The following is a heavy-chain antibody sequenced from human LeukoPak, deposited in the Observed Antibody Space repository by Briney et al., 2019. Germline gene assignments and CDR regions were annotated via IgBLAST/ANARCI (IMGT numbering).Heavy chain of an antibody. Sequence: SETLSLTCTVSGASIRSGDYYWSWIRQPPGKGLEWIGYIYDSGSTYFNPSIKSRITISVDTSENRFSLKLSSVTATDTAVYYCARDCSGGSCYGAFDIWGQGTMVTVSS. CDR3: ARDCSGGSCYGAFDI. CDR2: IYDSGST. V-gene: IGHV4-30-4*01. J-gene: IGHJ3*02. CDR1: GASIRSGDYY. D-gene: IGHD2-15*01.